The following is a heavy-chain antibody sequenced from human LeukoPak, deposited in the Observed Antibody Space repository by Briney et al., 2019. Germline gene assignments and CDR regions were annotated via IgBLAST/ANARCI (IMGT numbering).Heavy chain of an antibody. D-gene: IGHD2-2*01. J-gene: IGHJ5*02. V-gene: IGHV3-23*01. CDR2: ISGSGGST. CDR3: ANLRGGCSSTSCFLDT. Sequence: GGSLRLSCAASGFTFSSYAMSWVRQAPGKGLEWVSAISGSGGSTYYADSVKGRFTISRDNSKNTLYLQMNSLRAEDTAVYYCANLRGGCSSTSCFLDTWGQGPLVTVS. CDR1: GFTFSSYA.